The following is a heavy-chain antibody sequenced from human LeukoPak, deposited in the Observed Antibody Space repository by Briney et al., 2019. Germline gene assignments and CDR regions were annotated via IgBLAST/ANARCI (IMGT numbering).Heavy chain of an antibody. CDR2: INHSGST. V-gene: IGHV4-34*01. J-gene: IGHJ6*03. CDR3: ASLPKGYYYYMDV. Sequence: SETLSLTCAVYGGSFSGYYWSWIRQPPGKGLEWIGEINHSGSTNYNPSLKSRVTISVDTSKNQFSLKLSSVTAADTAVYYCASLPKGYYYYMDVWGKGTTVTVSS. CDR1: GGSFSGYY.